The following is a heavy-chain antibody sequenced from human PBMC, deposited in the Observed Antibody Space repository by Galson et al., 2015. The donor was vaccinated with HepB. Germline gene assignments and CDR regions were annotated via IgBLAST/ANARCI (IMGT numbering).Heavy chain of an antibody. CDR3: AKWGAPYYYDSSGYSHYLDY. J-gene: IGHJ4*02. CDR2: ISGSGGST. V-gene: IGHV3-23*01. D-gene: IGHD3-22*01. CDR1: GFTFSSYA. Sequence: SLRLSCAASGFTFSSYAMSWVRQAPGKGLEWVSAISGSGGSTYYADSVKGRFTISRDNSKNTLYLQMNSLRAEDTAVYYCAKWGAPYYYDSSGYSHYLDYWGQGTLVTVSS.